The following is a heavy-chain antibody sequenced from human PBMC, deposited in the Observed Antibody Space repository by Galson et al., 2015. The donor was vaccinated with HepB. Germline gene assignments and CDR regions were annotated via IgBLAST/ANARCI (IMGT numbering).Heavy chain of an antibody. CDR2: ISAYNGNT. CDR3: ARENDYGDYGGDAFDI. Sequence: SVKVSCKASGYTFTSYGISWVRQPPGQGLEWMGWISAYNGNTNYAQKLQGRVTMTTDTSTSTVYMELSSLRSEDTAVYYCARENDYGDYGGDAFDIWGQGTMVTVSS. V-gene: IGHV1-18*01. CDR1: GYTFTSYG. D-gene: IGHD4-17*01. J-gene: IGHJ3*02.